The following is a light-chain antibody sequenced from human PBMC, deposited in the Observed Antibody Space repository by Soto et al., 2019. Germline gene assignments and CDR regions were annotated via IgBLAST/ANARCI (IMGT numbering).Light chain of an antibody. CDR2: EVT. J-gene: IGLJ2*01. CDR1: TSDVGGYNY. CDR3: ISYTSDSMVV. V-gene: IGLV2-8*01. Sequence: QSALTQPPSASGSPGQSVAISCTGTTSDVGGYNYVSWYQHHPGKVPKLMIYEVTKRPSGIPDRFSGSKSGNTASLTVSGLQAEDEAEYYCISYTSDSMVVLGGGTKVTVL.